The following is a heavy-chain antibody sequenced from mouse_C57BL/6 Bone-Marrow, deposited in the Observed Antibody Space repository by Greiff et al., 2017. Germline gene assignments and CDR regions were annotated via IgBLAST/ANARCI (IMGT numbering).Heavy chain of an antibody. J-gene: IGHJ2*01. CDR3: ARLKYCFDY. CDR1: GFTFTDYY. V-gene: IGHV7-3*01. D-gene: IGHD1-3*01. Sequence: EVMLVESGGGLVQPGGSLSLSCVASGFTFTDYYMSWVRQPPGKALEWLGFIRNKANGYTTEYGASVKGRFTISRDNSKSILYLRMNALRAEDSANYYRARLKYCFDYGGQGTTLTVSA. CDR2: IRNKANGYTT.